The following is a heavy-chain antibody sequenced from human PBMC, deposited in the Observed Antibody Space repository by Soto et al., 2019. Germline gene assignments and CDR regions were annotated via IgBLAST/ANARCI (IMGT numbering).Heavy chain of an antibody. Sequence: QVQLVQSGAEVQKPGSSVKVSCKASGGTFSSYAISWVRQAPGQGLEWMGGIIPIFGTANYAQKFQGRVTITADESTSTAYMELSSLRSEDTAVYYCATDPDIVATITPNYYYYYGMDVWGQGTTVTVSS. CDR2: IIPIFGTA. D-gene: IGHD5-12*01. J-gene: IGHJ6*02. CDR3: ATDPDIVATITPNYYYYYGMDV. CDR1: GGTFSSYA. V-gene: IGHV1-69*01.